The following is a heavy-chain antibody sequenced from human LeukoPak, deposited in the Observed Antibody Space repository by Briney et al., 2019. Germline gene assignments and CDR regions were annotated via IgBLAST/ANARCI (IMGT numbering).Heavy chain of an antibody. CDR1: GFTFSSYE. Sequence: GGSLRLSCAASGFTFSSYEMNWFRQAPGKGLEWVSYISSSGTPIHYADSVKGRFTISRDNAKNSLFLQMNSLRAEDTAVYYCAREKTACGGDCYDSWGQGTLVTVSS. J-gene: IGHJ4*02. D-gene: IGHD2-21*01. CDR3: AREKTACGGDCYDS. CDR2: ISSSGTPI. V-gene: IGHV3-48*03.